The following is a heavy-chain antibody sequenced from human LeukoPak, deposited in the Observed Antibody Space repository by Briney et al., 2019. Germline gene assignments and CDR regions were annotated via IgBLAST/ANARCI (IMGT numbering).Heavy chain of an antibody. CDR1: GFTFSSYW. V-gene: IGHV3-7*01. CDR3: ARDQGPYGDYYFDY. Sequence: RGSLRLSFAASGFTFSSYWMSWVRQAPGKGLEWVANIKQDGSEKYYVDSVKGRFTISRDNAKNSLYLQMNSLRAEDTAVYYCARDQGPYGDYYFDYWGQGTLVTVSS. D-gene: IGHD4-17*01. J-gene: IGHJ4*02. CDR2: IKQDGSEK.